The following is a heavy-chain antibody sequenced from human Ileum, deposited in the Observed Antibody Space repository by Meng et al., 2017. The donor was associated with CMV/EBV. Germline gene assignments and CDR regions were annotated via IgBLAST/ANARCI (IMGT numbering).Heavy chain of an antibody. J-gene: IGHJ6*02. V-gene: IGHV3-30*02. CDR1: GFTFTSYG. D-gene: IGHD6-25*01. CDR3: AKDQQYCSSSGCPRRTIYYGMDV. CDR2: IRYDESNK. Sequence: GESLKISCAASGFTFTSYGMHWVRQAPGKGLEWVAFIRYDESNKYYVDSVKGRFTISRDNSKNTLFLQMNSLTAEDTAVYYCAKDQQYCSSSGCPRRTIYYGMDVWGQGTMVTASS.